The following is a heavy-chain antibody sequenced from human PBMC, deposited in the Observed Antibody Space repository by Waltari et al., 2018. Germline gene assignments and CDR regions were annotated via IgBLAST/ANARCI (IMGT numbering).Heavy chain of an antibody. CDR2: VHRTGRT. V-gene: IGHV4-4*02. J-gene: IGHJ4*02. CDR1: GDSMSGSDF. CDR3: ARDRGRGLYLDS. D-gene: IGHD2-15*01. Sequence: QLQLHQSGPGLVKPSESLSLTCVVSGDSMSGSDFWSWVRQSPRKGLEWIGQVHRTGRTNYNPSPAGRVTVSIDTSNKQFSLTVSSPTAADTAIYYCARDRGRGLYLDSWGQGTLVTVSP.